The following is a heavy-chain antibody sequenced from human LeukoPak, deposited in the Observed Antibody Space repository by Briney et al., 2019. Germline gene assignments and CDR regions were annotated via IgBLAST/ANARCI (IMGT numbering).Heavy chain of an antibody. CDR3: VKANYGENSVFDY. V-gene: IGHV3-7*01. D-gene: IGHD4-23*01. Sequence: GGSLRLSCAASGFAFNTYSMSWVRQAPGKGLEFVANIRLSGSQTEYVDSVKGRFTISRDNAKDSLYLQMNSLRAEDTAVYYCVKANYGENSVFDYWGQGALVTVSS. J-gene: IGHJ4*02. CDR1: GFAFNTYS. CDR2: IRLSGSQT.